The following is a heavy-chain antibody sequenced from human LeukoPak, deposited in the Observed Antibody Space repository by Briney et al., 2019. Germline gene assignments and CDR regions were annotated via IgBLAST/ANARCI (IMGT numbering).Heavy chain of an antibody. CDR3: ARGNRVVGATKQTDY. CDR2: IYHSGST. V-gene: IGHV4-4*02. CDR1: GGSISSSNW. J-gene: IGHJ4*02. D-gene: IGHD1-26*01. Sequence: SETLSLTCAVSGGSISSSNWWSWVRQPPGKGLEWIGEIYHSGSTNYNPSLKSRVTISVDTSKNQFSLKLSSVTAADTAVYYCARGNRVVGATKQTDYWGQGTLVTVSS.